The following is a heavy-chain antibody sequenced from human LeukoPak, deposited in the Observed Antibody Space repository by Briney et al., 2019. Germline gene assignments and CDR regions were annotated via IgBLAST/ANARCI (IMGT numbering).Heavy chain of an antibody. CDR1: GDSISSRNYY. CDR2: ISYGGST. V-gene: IGHV4-39*07. J-gene: IGHJ4*02. CDR3: AREHSWDFWSGYYTDY. Sequence: SETLSLTCTVSGDSISSRNYYWAWLRQPPGKGLEWIGSISYGGSTFFNPSLKSRVTISVDTSNNQFSLKLTSVTAADTAVYYCAREHSWDFWSGYYTDYWGQGTLVTVSS. D-gene: IGHD3-3*01.